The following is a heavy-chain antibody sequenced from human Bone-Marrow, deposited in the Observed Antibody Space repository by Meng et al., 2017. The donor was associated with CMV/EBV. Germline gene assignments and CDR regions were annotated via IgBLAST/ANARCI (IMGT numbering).Heavy chain of an antibody. V-gene: IGHV1-2*02. CDR2: INPNSGGT. J-gene: IGHJ4*02. Sequence: ASVKVSCKASGYPFSDFYMHWVRQAPGQGLEWMGWINPNSGGTNYAQKFQGRVTMTRDTSISTAYMELSRLRSDDTAVYYCAREGSSTSCGYWGQGTLVTVSS. CDR3: AREGSSTSCGY. D-gene: IGHD2-2*01. CDR1: GYPFSDFY.